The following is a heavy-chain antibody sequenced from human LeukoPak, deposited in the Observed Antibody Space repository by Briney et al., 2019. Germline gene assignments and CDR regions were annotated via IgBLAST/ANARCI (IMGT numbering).Heavy chain of an antibody. D-gene: IGHD1/OR15-1a*01. Sequence: SETLSLTCTVAGGSISSSSYYWGWIRQPPGKGLEWIGSMHYSGSSFYDPSLKSRVTISVDTSKNQFSLKLSSVTAADTAVYYCARANKDAFDIWGQGTMVTVSS. J-gene: IGHJ3*02. CDR3: ARANKDAFDI. V-gene: IGHV4-39*07. CDR1: GGSISSSSYY. CDR2: MHYSGSS.